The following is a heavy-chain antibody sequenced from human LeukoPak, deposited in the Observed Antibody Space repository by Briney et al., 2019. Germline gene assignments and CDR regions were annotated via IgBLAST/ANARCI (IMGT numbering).Heavy chain of an antibody. Sequence: PGGSLRLSCAASGFTFSSYAMHWVRQAPGKGLELVAVISYDGSNKYYADSVKGRFTISRDNSKNTLYLQMNSLRAEDTAVYYCARDRSSSSWYSDSMGYWGQGTLVTVSS. V-gene: IGHV3-30-3*01. CDR3: ARDRSSSSWYSDSMGY. D-gene: IGHD6-13*01. J-gene: IGHJ4*02. CDR1: GFTFSSYA. CDR2: ISYDGSNK.